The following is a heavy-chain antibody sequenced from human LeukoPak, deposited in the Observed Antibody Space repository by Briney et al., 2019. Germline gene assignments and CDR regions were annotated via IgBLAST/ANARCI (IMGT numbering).Heavy chain of an antibody. V-gene: IGHV3-7*01. Sequence: GGSLRLSCAASGFTSSRYWMYWVRQAPGKGLEWVANIKQDGSEKYYVDSVKGRFTVSRDNAKNSLYLQMNSLRAEDTAVYYCAKVRFDYWGQGTLVTVSS. CDR3: AKVRFDY. CDR1: GFTSSRYW. CDR2: IKQDGSEK. J-gene: IGHJ4*02.